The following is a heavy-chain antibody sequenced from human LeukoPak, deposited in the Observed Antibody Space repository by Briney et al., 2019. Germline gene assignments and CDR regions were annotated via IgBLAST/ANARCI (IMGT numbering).Heavy chain of an antibody. D-gene: IGHD2-8*02. CDR2: IYHSGSA. CDR3: ARTPGLLAYYFDY. CDR1: GDSISSYY. V-gene: IGHV4-59*12. J-gene: IGHJ4*02. Sequence: SETLSLTCTVSGDSISSYYWSWIRQPPGKGLEWIGYIYHSGSAYYNPSLKSRVTISVDRSKNQFSLKLSSVTAADTAVYYCARTPGLLAYYFDYWGQGTLVTVSS.